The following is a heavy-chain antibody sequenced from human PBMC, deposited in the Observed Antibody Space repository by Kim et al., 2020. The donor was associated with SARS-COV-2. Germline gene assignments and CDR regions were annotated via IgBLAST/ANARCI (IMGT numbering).Heavy chain of an antibody. D-gene: IGHD3-16*01. J-gene: IGHJ5*02. V-gene: IGHV4-30-2*04. Sequence: YYNPSLKSRVTISVDTSKNQFSLKLSSVTAADTAVYYCARVGRLNWFDPWGQGTLVTVSS. CDR3: ARVGRLNWFDP.